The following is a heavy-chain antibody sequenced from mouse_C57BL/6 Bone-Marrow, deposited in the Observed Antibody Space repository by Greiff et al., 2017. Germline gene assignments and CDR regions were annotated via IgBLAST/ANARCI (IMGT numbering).Heavy chain of an antibody. V-gene: IGHV1-26*01. J-gene: IGHJ1*03. CDR1: GYTFTDYY. CDR2: INPNNGGT. Sequence: VQLQQSGPELVKPGASVKISCKASGYTFTDYYMNWVKQSHGKSLEWIGDINPNNGGTSYNQKFKGKATLTVDKSSSTAYMELRSLTSEDSAVYYCANYYGKDFDVWGTGTTVTVSS. CDR3: ANYYGKDFDV. D-gene: IGHD1-1*01.